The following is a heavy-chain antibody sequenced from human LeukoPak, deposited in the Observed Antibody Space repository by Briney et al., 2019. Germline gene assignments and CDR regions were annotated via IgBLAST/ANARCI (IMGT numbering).Heavy chain of an antibody. D-gene: IGHD3-10*01. J-gene: IGHJ4*02. CDR1: GYTFTDFG. CDR3: ARRMNSGSYYPSYYFDS. CDR2: ISSFNGDT. V-gene: IGHV1-18*01. Sequence: ASVKVSCKASGYTFTDFGFSWVRQAPGQGLEWMGWISSFNGDTNYAQKLQGRVTMTTDTSTSTAYMELRSLRSDDTAVYYCARRMNSGSYYPSYYFDSLGQGTLVTVSS.